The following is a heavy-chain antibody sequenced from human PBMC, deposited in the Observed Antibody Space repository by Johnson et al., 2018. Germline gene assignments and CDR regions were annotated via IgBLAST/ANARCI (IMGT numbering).Heavy chain of an antibody. Sequence: VQLVQSGGGVVQPGRSLRLSCAASGLTFSSYAMHWVRQAPGKGLEWVSAISGSGGSTYYADSVKGRFTIARDNSKNTLYLQMNSLRAEDTAVYYCEKDMVGSGWGAEYFQHWGQGTLVTVSS. V-gene: IGHV3-23*04. D-gene: IGHD6-19*01. CDR2: ISGSGGST. CDR1: GLTFSSYA. CDR3: EKDMVGSGWGAEYFQH. J-gene: IGHJ1*01.